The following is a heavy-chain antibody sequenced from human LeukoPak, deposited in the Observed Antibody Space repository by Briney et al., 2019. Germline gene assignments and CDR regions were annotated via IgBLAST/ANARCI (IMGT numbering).Heavy chain of an antibody. J-gene: IGHJ4*02. D-gene: IGHD2-2*01. CDR3: ARVAVVVPAAILY. CDR1: GGSISSGDYY. Sequence: SETLSLTCTVSGGSISSGDYYWSWIRQPPEKGLEWIGYIYYSGSTYYNPSLKSRVTISVDTSKNQFSLKLSSVTAADTAVYYCARVAVVVPAAILYWGQGTLVTVSS. CDR2: IYYSGST. V-gene: IGHV4-30-4*08.